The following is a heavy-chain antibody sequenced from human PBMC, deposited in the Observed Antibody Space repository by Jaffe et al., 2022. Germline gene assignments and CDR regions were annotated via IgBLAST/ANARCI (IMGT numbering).Heavy chain of an antibody. CDR2: IYHSGST. D-gene: IGHD1-26*01. V-gene: IGHV4-38-2*01. CDR1: GYSISSGYY. Sequence: QVQLQESGPGLVKPSETLSLTCAVSGYSISSGYYWGWIRQPPGKGLEWIGSIYHSGSTYYNPSLKSRVTISVDTSKNQFSLKLSSVTAADTAVYYCARRSSAFDYWGQGTLVTVSS. J-gene: IGHJ4*02. CDR3: ARRSSAFDY.